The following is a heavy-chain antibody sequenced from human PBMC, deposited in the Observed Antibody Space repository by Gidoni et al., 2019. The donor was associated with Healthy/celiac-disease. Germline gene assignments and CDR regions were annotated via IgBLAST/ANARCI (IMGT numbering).Heavy chain of an antibody. V-gene: IGHV4-39*01. CDR3: ARTPGDYYYYYGMDV. D-gene: IGHD3-10*01. CDR2: IYYSGST. Sequence: GWIRQPPGKGLEWIGSIYYSGSTYYNPSLKSRVTISVDTSKNQFSLKLSSVTAADTAVYYCARTPGDYYYYYGMDVWGQGTTVTVSS. J-gene: IGHJ6*02.